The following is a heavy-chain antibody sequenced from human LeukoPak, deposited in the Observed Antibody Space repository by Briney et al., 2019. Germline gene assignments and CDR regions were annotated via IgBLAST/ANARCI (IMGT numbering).Heavy chain of an antibody. D-gene: IGHD2-15*01. CDR3: ARDGRYCSGGSCYSLVGAFDI. CDR2: IKQDGSEK. J-gene: IGHJ3*02. CDR1: GFTFSSYS. Sequence: GGSLRLSCAASGFTFSSYSMNWVRQAPGKGLEWVANIKQDGSEKYYVDSVKGRFTISRDNAKNSLYLQMNSLRAEDTAVYYCARDGRYCSGGSCYSLVGAFDIWGQGTMVTVSS. V-gene: IGHV3-7*01.